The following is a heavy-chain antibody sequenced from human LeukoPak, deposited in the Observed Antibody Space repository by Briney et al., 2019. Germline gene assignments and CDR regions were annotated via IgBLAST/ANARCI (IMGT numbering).Heavy chain of an antibody. CDR1: GYSFTSYW. J-gene: IGHJ3*02. D-gene: IGHD5-24*01. Sequence: GESLKISCKGFGYSFTSYWIGWVRQMPGKGLECMGIIYPGDSDTRYSPSFQGQVTISADKSISTAYLQWSSLKASDTAMYYCARRVLGEMATDAFDIWGQGTMVTVSS. CDR2: IYPGDSDT. V-gene: IGHV5-51*01. CDR3: ARRVLGEMATDAFDI.